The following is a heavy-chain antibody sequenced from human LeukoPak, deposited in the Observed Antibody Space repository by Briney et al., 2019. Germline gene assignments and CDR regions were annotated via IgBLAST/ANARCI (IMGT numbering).Heavy chain of an antibody. V-gene: IGHV3-23*01. CDR2: ISGSGGST. J-gene: IGHJ4*02. CDR1: GLTFSSYA. Sequence: PGGPLRLSCAASGLTFSSYAMSWVRQAPGKGLEWVSAISGSGGSTYYADPVKGRFTISRDNSKNTLYLQMNSLRAEDTAVYYCAKGRRIAAADHHDYWGQGTLVTVSS. D-gene: IGHD6-13*01. CDR3: AKGRRIAAADHHDY.